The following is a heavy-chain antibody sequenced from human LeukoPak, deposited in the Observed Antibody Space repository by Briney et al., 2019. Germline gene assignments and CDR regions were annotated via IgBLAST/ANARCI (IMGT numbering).Heavy chain of an antibody. V-gene: IGHV3-23*01. Sequence: GGSLRLSCAASGFTFSSYAMSWVRQAPGKGLEWVSAISGSGGSTYYADSVKGRFTISRDNSKNTLYLQMNSLRTEDTAVYYCAAHSSSWPQARPDAFDIWGQGTMVTVSS. D-gene: IGHD6-13*01. J-gene: IGHJ3*02. CDR2: ISGSGGST. CDR3: AAHSSSWPQARPDAFDI. CDR1: GFTFSSYA.